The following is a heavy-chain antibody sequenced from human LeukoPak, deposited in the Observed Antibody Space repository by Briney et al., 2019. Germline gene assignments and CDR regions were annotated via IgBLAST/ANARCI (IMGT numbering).Heavy chain of an antibody. CDR3: ARGKSGYSP. V-gene: IGHV1-2*02. Sequence: ASVKVSCKVSVYTFIEHYIHWVRQAPGQGLEWMGLISHHTGAANYSQKLQGRVPMTRDTSISTAYMHLTRLKFDGTAVYYCARGKSGYSPWGQGTPVTVSS. CDR2: ISHHTGAA. D-gene: IGHD3-3*01. CDR1: VYTFIEHY. J-gene: IGHJ4*02.